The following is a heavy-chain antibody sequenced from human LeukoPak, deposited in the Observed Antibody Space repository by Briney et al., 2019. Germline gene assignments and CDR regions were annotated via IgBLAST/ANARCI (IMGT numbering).Heavy chain of an antibody. CDR1: GFLVNTNY. J-gene: IGHJ4*02. CDR3: AKDSRWLQFGD. V-gene: IGHV3-53*01. CDR2: IYADGNT. Sequence: AGGSLRLSCAASGFLVNTNYMTWVRQAPGRGLEWVSFIYADGNTYYADSVEGRFTISRDNSKNTLYLQMNSLRAEDTAVYYCAKDSRWLQFGDWGQGTLVTVSS. D-gene: IGHD5-24*01.